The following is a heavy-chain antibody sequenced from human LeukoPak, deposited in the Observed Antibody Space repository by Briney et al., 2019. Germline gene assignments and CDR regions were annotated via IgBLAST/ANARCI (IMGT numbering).Heavy chain of an antibody. D-gene: IGHD2-2*02. V-gene: IGHV4-4*07. CDR3: ARDSCRSTSCYNNWFDP. CDR1: GDSISNYY. J-gene: IGHJ5*02. CDR2: IYNSGST. Sequence: SETLSLTCTVSGDSISNYYWSWIRQPAGKGLEWIGRIYNSGSTKYNPSLKSRVTISVDKSENQFSLKLSSVTAADTAMYYCARDSCRSTSCYNNWFDPWGQGTLVTVSS.